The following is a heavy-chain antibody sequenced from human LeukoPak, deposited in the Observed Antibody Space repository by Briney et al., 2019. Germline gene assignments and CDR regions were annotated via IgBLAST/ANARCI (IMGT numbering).Heavy chain of an antibody. CDR1: GLTFNKSW. CDR3: ARDLSPVGSDY. Sequence: GGSLRLSYAASGLTFNKSWMHWVRQGPGKGLEWVSRINNDGRGTSYAGSVKGRFTISRDNAKNTLYLQMNSLRAEDTAVYYCARDLSPVGSDYWGQGTLVTVSS. D-gene: IGHD3-10*01. V-gene: IGHV3-74*01. CDR2: INNDGRGT. J-gene: IGHJ4*02.